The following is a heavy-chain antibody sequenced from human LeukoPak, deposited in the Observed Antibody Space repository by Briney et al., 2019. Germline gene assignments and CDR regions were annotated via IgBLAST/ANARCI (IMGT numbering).Heavy chain of an antibody. CDR3: ARVAITVAGRLDHRLGMRYYFDY. D-gene: IGHD6-19*01. Sequence: ASVKLSCKASGYTFTGYYMHWVRQAPGQGLEWMGWINPNSGGTNYAQKFQGRVTMTRDTSISTAYMELYRLKSDDTAVYYCARVAITVAGRLDHRLGMRYYFDYWGQGTLVTVSS. CDR1: GYTFTGYY. J-gene: IGHJ4*02. CDR2: INPNSGGT. V-gene: IGHV1-2*02.